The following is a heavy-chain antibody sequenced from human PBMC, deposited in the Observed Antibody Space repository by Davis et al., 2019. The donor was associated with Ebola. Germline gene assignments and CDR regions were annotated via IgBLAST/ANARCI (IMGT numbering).Heavy chain of an antibody. CDR2: IYYSGST. CDR3: AGAMGYYYYGMDV. V-gene: IGHV4-39*01. J-gene: IGHJ6*02. D-gene: IGHD1-26*01. Sequence: PSETLSLTCTVSGGSISSSRYYWGWIRQPPGKGLEWIGSIYYSGSTYYNPSLKSRVTISVDTSKNQFSLKLSSVTAADTAVYYCAGAMGYYYYGMDVWGQGTTVTVSS. CDR1: GGSISSSRYY.